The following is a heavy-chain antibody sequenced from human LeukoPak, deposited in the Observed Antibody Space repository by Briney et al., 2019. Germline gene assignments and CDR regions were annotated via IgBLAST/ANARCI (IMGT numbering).Heavy chain of an antibody. CDR3: AGGHGPATFDI. Sequence: SETPSLTCTVSGGSINSGGYFWSWIRQHPGRGLEWIGYIYYSGSTNCKPSLKSRVTISLDTSKNQFSLRLSSVTAADTAVYYCAGGHGPATFDIWGQGTMVTVSS. J-gene: IGHJ3*02. CDR1: GGSINSGGYF. CDR2: IYYSGST. V-gene: IGHV4-31*03.